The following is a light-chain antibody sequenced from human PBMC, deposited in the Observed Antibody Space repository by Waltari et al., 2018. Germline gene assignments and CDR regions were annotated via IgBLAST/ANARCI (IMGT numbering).Light chain of an antibody. V-gene: IGLV2-14*03. CDR2: DVD. CDR1: GNDVGGYDY. CDR3: SAYISRSISYVI. Sequence: QSVLTQPASVSGSPGQSITISCTGSGNDVGGYDYVSWYQQHPGKAPELLIYDVDRRSSGASTSSSGSKSGNTASLTISGLQAEDEADYYCSAYISRSISYVIFGGGTKLTVL. J-gene: IGLJ2*01.